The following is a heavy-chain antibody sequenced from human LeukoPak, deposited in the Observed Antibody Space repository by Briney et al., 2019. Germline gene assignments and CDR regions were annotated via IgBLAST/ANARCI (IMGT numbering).Heavy chain of an antibody. CDR3: AKDVGKWESLHFFDY. CDR2: ISGSGAST. D-gene: IGHD1-26*01. CDR1: GFTLSTNA. Sequence: GGSLRLSCLTSGFTLSTNAMSWVRQAPGKGLEWISGISGSGASTYYADSVKGRFTISRDDSRNTLYLQMNSLRGDDTAVYYCAKDVGKWESLHFFDYWGQGSLVTVSS. V-gene: IGHV3-23*01. J-gene: IGHJ4*02.